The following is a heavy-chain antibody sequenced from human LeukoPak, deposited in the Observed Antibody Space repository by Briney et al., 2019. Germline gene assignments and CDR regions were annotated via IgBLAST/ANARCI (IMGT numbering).Heavy chain of an antibody. CDR1: GGSISSGDYY. J-gene: IGHJ4*02. D-gene: IGHD3-10*01. V-gene: IGHV4-30-4*01. CDR2: IYYSGST. Sequence: SETLSLTCTVSGGSISSGDYYWSWIRQPPGKGLEWIGYIYYSGSTYYNPSLKSRVTISVDTSKNQFSLKLSSVTAADTAVYYCARVRVVLGGPSDYWGQGTLVTVSS. CDR3: ARVRVVLGGPSDY.